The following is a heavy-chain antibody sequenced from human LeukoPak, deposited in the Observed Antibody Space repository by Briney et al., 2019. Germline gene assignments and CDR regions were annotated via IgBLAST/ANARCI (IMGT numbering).Heavy chain of an antibody. V-gene: IGHV4-4*09. Sequence: SETLSLTCIVSGGSLTSYYWSWIRQPPGEGLEWIGYIYPGGSSIFNPSLKPRLTILVDTSRNQISLKLRSVTAADTAVYSCVRHRNAYGPFDSWGQGTLVTVST. CDR1: GGSLTSYY. D-gene: IGHD3-10*01. J-gene: IGHJ4*02. CDR3: VRHRNAYGPFDS. CDR2: IYPGGSS.